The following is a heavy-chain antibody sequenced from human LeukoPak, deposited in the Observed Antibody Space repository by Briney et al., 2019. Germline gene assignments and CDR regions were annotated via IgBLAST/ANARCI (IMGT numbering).Heavy chain of an antibody. CDR3: ARHLYSSGWYHNPYYFDY. J-gene: IGHJ4*02. CDR2: IHYSARI. CDR1: GYSISSGYY. D-gene: IGHD6-19*01. Sequence: SETLSLTCTVSGYSISSGYYWGWIRQPPGKGLEWIGSIHYSARIYYNPSLKSRLTISPDTSKNQFSLKLSSVTAADTAVYYCARHLYSSGWYHNPYYFDYWGQGTLVTVSS. V-gene: IGHV4-38-2*02.